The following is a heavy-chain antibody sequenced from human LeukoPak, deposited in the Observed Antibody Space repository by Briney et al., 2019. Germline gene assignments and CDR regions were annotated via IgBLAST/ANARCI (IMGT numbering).Heavy chain of an antibody. V-gene: IGHV3-21*01. CDR1: GFTLSSYS. J-gene: IGHJ6*04. Sequence: GGSLRLSCAGSGFTLSSYSMNWVRQAPGKGLEWVSSISSGSSYIYYADSVKGRFTISRDNAKNSLYLQMNSLRAEDTAVYYCAELGITMIGGVWGKGTTVTISS. CDR3: AELGITMIGGV. D-gene: IGHD3-10*02. CDR2: ISSGSSYI.